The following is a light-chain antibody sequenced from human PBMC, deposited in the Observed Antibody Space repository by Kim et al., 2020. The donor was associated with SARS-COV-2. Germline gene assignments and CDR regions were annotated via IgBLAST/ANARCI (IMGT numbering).Light chain of an antibody. CDR2: DAS. Sequence: EIVLTQSPSTLSLSPGERATLSCRASQSVSSYLAWYQQKPGQAPRLLIYDASNRATGIPARFSGSGSGTDFTLTISSLEPEDFAVYYCQQRSNWPPINFGQGTRLESK. J-gene: IGKJ5*01. V-gene: IGKV3-11*01. CDR1: QSVSSY. CDR3: QQRSNWPPIN.